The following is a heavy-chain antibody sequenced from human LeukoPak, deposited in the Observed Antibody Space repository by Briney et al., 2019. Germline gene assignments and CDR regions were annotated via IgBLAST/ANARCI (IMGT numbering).Heavy chain of an antibody. CDR1: GFTFSSDW. CDR2: INHNGVSR. D-gene: IGHD2-15*01. J-gene: IGHJ6*02. Sequence: PGGSLRLSCAASGFTFSSDWMHWVRQAPGEGLVWVSRINHNGVSRAYADFVEGRFTISRDDARGTVYLQMDSLSADDTAVYYCARVPGYVGYFYGMDVWGQGTTVTVSS. CDR3: ARVPGYVGYFYGMDV. V-gene: IGHV3-74*01.